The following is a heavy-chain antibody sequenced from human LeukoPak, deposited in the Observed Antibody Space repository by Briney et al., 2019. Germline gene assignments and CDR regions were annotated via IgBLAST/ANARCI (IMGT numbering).Heavy chain of an antibody. CDR1: GYTLTELS. CDR3: ATGTIYCSSCSGDY. J-gene: IGHJ4*02. V-gene: IGHV1-24*01. CDR2: FDPEDGET. Sequence: ASVKVSCKASGYTLTELSMHWVQQAPGKGLEWMGGFDPEDGETIYAQKFQGRVTMTEDTSTDTAYMELSSLRSEDTAVYYCATGTIYCSSCSGDYWGQGTLVTVSS. D-gene: IGHD2-2*01.